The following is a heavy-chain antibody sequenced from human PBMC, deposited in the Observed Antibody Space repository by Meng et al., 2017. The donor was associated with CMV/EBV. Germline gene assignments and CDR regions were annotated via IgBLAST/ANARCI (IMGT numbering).Heavy chain of an antibody. CDR3: ARDYLIAAAGTNYYYGMDV. Sequence: ASVSLCKASGYTFTGYYMHWVRQAPGQGLEWMGWINPNSGGTNYAQKFQGRVTMTRDTSISTAYMELSRLGSDDTAVYYCARDYLIAAAGTNYYYGMDVWGQGTTVTVSS. CDR2: INPNSGGT. D-gene: IGHD6-13*01. V-gene: IGHV1-2*02. J-gene: IGHJ6*02. CDR1: GYTFTGYY.